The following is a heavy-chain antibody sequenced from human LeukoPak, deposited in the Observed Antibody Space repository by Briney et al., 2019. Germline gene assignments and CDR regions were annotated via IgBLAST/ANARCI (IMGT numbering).Heavy chain of an antibody. J-gene: IGHJ4*02. D-gene: IGHD1-26*01. CDR2: ISSSSSYI. CDR1: GFTFRSYS. Sequence: GGSLRLSCAASGFTFRSYSMNWVRQAPGKGLEWVSSISSSSSYIYYADSVKGRFTISRDNAKNSLCLQMNSLRAEDTAVYYWARWVGANLFDYWGQGTLVTVSS. V-gene: IGHV3-21*01. CDR3: ARWVGANLFDY.